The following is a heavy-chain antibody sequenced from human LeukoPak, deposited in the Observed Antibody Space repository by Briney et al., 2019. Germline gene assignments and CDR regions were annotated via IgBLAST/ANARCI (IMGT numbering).Heavy chain of an antibody. CDR1: GFTFSSYS. CDR2: ISSSSSNI. D-gene: IGHD2-2*01. Sequence: GGSLRLSCAASGFTFSSYSINWVRQAPGKGLEWVSSISSSSSNIYYAHSVKGRFTISRDNAKNSLYLQMNSLRAEDTAVYYCARELGCSSTSCSYYYYYGMDVWGQGTTVTVSS. CDR3: ARELGCSSTSCSYYYYYGMDV. V-gene: IGHV3-21*01. J-gene: IGHJ6*02.